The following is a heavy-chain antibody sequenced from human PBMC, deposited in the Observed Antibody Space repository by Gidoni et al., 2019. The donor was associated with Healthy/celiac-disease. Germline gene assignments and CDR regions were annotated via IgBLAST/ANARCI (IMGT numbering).Heavy chain of an antibody. Sequence: QVQLQESGPGLVKPSETLSLTCTVSGGSISSYYWSWIRHPAGKGLEWIGRIYSSGRTNYNPSLKSRVTMSVDTSKNQFSLKLSSVTAADTAVYYCARDIFAAAGYYYYYMDVWGKGTTVTVSS. D-gene: IGHD6-13*01. V-gene: IGHV4-4*07. CDR1: GGSISSYY. CDR2: IYSSGRT. J-gene: IGHJ6*03. CDR3: ARDIFAAAGYYYYYMDV.